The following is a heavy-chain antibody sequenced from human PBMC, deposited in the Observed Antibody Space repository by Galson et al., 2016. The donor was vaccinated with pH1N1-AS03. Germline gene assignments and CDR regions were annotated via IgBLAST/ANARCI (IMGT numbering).Heavy chain of an antibody. Sequence: SVKVSCKASGYTFTSYGISWVRQAPGQGLEWMGRISGDNGNTNYAQKFQGRVTMTTDTSTNTAYMELRSLRADDTAVFYCARDSGGGIIKEAYWGQGTLVTVSS. V-gene: IGHV1-18*04. D-gene: IGHD3-10*01. J-gene: IGHJ4*02. CDR3: ARDSGGGIIKEAY. CDR2: ISGDNGNT. CDR1: GYTFTSYG.